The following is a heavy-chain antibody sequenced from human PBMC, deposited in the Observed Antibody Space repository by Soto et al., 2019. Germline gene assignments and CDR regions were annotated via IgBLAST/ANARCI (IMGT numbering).Heavy chain of an antibody. D-gene: IGHD1-26*01. Sequence: GGSLRLSCAASGFAFSSYAMSWVRQAPGKGLEWLSVISADGSSTYYADSVKGRLTISRDNSKNTLHLQMNSLRAEDTAVYYCESQWELLERGLDYWGQGSLVTVSS. V-gene: IGHV3-23*01. CDR3: ESQWELLERGLDY. CDR1: GFAFSSYA. CDR2: ISADGSST. J-gene: IGHJ4*02.